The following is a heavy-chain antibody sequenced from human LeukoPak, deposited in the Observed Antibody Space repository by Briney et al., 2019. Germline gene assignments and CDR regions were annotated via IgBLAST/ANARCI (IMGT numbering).Heavy chain of an antibody. J-gene: IGHJ4*02. D-gene: IGHD2-2*01. CDR2: INPNSGGT. V-gene: IGHV1-2*02. CDR3: ASTRSENFFFDY. Sequence: ASVKVSCKASGYTFTGYYMHWVRQAPGQGLEWMGWINPNSGGTNYAQKFQGRVTMTRDTSISAAYMELSRLRSDDTAVYYCASTRSENFFFDYWGQGTLVTVSS. CDR1: GYTFTGYY.